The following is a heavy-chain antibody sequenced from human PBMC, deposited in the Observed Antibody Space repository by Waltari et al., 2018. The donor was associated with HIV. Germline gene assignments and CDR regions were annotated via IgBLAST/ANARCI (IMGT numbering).Heavy chain of an antibody. CDR2: IYHSGST. CDR1: GGSIRRRNYY. J-gene: IGHJ6*02. D-gene: IGHD6-19*01. V-gene: IGHV4-39*01. CDR3: ARQPIPGIAVAGTYYYYGMDV. Sequence: QLQLQESGPGLVKPSEPLSLTCSVSGGSIRRRNYYWGWFRQPPGEGLVSIGTIYHSGSTYYNPSLKSRVTMSVDTSKNQFSLKLNSVTAADAAVYYCARQPIPGIAVAGTYYYYGMDVWGQGTTVTVS.